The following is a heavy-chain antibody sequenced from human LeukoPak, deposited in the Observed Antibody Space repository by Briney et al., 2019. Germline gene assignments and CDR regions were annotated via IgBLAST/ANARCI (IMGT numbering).Heavy chain of an antibody. CDR2: IYPGDSDT. CDR1: GYSFTTYW. D-gene: IGHD6-19*01. J-gene: IGHJ4*02. V-gene: IGHV5-51*01. Sequence: ASVKVSCKGSGYSFTTYWIGWVRQMPGKGLEWMGIIYPGDSDTRYSPSFQGQVTISADKSVSTAYLQWSSLKGSDTAMYYCARRGSGWYVGYWGQGTLVTVSS. CDR3: ARRGSGWYVGY.